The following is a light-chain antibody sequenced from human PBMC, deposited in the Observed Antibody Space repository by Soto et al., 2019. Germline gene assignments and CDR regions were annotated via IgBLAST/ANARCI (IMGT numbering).Light chain of an antibody. J-gene: IGLJ3*02. V-gene: IGLV4-69*01. CDR2: LDSDGSH. Sequence: QLVLTQSPSASASLGASVKLTCTLSSGHSTYAMAWHQQQPEKGPRYLMKLDSDGSHSKGDGIPDRFSGSSSGAERYLTISSLQSEDEADYYCQTWATVPDGVFGGGTKLTVL. CDR3: QTWATVPDGV. CDR1: SGHSTYA.